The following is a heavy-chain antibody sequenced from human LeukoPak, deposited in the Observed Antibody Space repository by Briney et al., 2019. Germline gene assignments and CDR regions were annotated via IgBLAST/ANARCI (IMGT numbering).Heavy chain of an antibody. J-gene: IGHJ4*02. CDR2: IRSKANSYAT. CDR3: TSAGTALTYDY. V-gene: IGHV3-73*01. D-gene: IGHD2-21*02. Sequence: PGGSLRLSCAASGFTFSGSAIHWVRQASGKGLEWVGRIRSKANSYATAYAASVKGRFTISRDDSKNTAYLQMNSLKTEDTAVYYCTSAGTALTYDYWGQGTLVTVSS. CDR1: GFTFSGSA.